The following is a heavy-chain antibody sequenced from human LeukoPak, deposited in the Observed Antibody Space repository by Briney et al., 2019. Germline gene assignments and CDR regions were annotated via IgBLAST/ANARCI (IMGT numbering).Heavy chain of an antibody. V-gene: IGHV3-64D*09. CDR1: GFTFSAYA. J-gene: IGHJ4*02. D-gene: IGHD1/OR15-1a*01. Sequence: GGSLRLSCEASGFTFSAYAMTWVRQAPGKGLEYVSAISSNGGSTYYADSVKGRFTISRDNSKNTLYLQMSSLRAEDTAVYYCVKDYNWNIFHYWGQGTLVTVSS. CDR2: ISSNGGST. CDR3: VKDYNWNIFHY.